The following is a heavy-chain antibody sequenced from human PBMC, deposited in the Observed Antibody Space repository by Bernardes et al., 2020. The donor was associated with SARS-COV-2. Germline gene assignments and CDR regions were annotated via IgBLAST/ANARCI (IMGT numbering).Heavy chain of an antibody. J-gene: IGHJ5*02. CDR2: ISGSGGST. CDR3: AGYGSGSYKWFDP. D-gene: IGHD3-10*01. V-gene: IGHV3-23*01. CDR1: GFTFSSYA. Sequence: GGSLRLSCAASGFTFSSYAMTWVRQAPGKGLEWVSNISGSGGSTYSAASEKGRFTISRDNSKNTLYLQMNSLRAEDTVVFYCAGYGSGSYKWFDPWGQGTLGTVS.